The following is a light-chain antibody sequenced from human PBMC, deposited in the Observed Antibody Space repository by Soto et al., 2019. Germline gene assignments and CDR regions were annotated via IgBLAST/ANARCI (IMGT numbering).Light chain of an antibody. V-gene: IGKV3-15*01. Sequence: EIVMTQSPATLSVSPGERATLSCRASQSISSNLVWYQQKAGQAPRLLIYGASTRATGIPARFSGSGTGTEFTRTFSSLSSEHFPVYHCLQYENWTQFGQGTKV. CDR3: LQYENWTQ. CDR1: QSISSN. CDR2: GAS. J-gene: IGKJ1*01.